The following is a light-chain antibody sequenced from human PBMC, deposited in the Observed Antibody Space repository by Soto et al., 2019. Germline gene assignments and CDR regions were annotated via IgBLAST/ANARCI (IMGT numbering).Light chain of an antibody. Sequence: EIVMTQSPATLSVSPGERATLSCRASQSVSSNLAWYQQKPGQAPRLLIYGASTRATGIPARFSGSGSGTEFNLTNSSLQSEDFAVYYCQQYNNWPLLTFGGGTKVEIK. CDR3: QQYNNWPLLT. J-gene: IGKJ4*01. CDR1: QSVSSN. V-gene: IGKV3-15*01. CDR2: GAS.